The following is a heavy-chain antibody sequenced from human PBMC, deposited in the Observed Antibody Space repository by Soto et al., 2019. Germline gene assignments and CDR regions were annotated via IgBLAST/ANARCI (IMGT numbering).Heavy chain of an antibody. CDR3: AKDDSSGSDY. J-gene: IGHJ4*02. CDR1: GFTFSSYG. V-gene: IGHV3-30*18. Sequence: GGSLRLSCAASGFTFSSYGMHWVRQAPGKGLEWVAVISYDGSNKYYADSVKGRFTSSRDSSKNTLYLQMNSLRAEDTAVYYCAKDDSSGSDYWGQGTLVTVSS. CDR2: ISYDGSNK. D-gene: IGHD3-22*01.